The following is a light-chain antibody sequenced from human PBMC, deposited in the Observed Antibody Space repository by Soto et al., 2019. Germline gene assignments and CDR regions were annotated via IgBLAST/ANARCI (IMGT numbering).Light chain of an antibody. CDR2: AVS. Sequence: DIVLTQSPGTLSLSPGERATLSCRASQSVDSRYLAWYQQKPGQAPRLLIYAVSSRATGIPDRFSGSGSGTEVTLTISRLEPEDFAEYYCQQYGSSPRYSFGQGTKLEIK. CDR1: QSVDSRY. V-gene: IGKV3-20*01. J-gene: IGKJ2*03. CDR3: QQYGSSPRYS.